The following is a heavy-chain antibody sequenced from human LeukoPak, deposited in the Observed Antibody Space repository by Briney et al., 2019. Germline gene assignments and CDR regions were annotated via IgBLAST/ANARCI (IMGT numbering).Heavy chain of an antibody. D-gene: IGHD2-15*01. CDR3: ARDVLPYCSGGSCTIDY. CDR2: LSSTGNT. CDR1: GFTVSRNY. V-gene: IGHV3-66*01. Sequence: GGSLRLSCAASGFTVSRNYMNWVRQAPGKGLEWVSLLSSTGNTSYADSVKGRFTISRHNSKNTLYLQMNSLRAEDTAVYYCARDVLPYCSGGSCTIDYWGQGTLVTVSS. J-gene: IGHJ4*02.